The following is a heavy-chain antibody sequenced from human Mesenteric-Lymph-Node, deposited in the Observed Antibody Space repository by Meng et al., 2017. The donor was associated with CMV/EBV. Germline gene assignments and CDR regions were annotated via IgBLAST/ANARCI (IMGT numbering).Heavy chain of an antibody. CDR3: ARTRIVAADPDAFDI. CDR1: GFIFSNYH. D-gene: IGHD6-13*01. V-gene: IGHV3-21*04. J-gene: IGHJ3*02. Sequence: GGSLRLSCAASGFIFSNYHMNWVRQAPGKGLEWVSSISGNTNYIYYADSVKGRFTISRDNAKNSLYLQMNSLRAEDTAVYYCARTRIVAADPDAFDIWGQGTMVTVSS. CDR2: ISGNTNYI.